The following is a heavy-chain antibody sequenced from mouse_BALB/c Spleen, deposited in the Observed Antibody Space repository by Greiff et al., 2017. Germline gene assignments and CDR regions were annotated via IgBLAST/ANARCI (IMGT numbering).Heavy chain of an antibody. V-gene: IGHV1-7*01. CDR2: INPSTGYT. CDR1: GYTFTSYW. Sequence: QVQLQQSGAELAKPGASVKMSCKASGYTFTSYWMHWVKQRPGQGLEWIGYINPSTGYTEYNQKFKDKATLTADKSSSTAYMQLSSLTSEDSAVYYCARRRHYDTGSNYAMDYWGQGTSVTVSS. D-gene: IGHD1-1*01. CDR3: ARRRHYDTGSNYAMDY. J-gene: IGHJ4*01.